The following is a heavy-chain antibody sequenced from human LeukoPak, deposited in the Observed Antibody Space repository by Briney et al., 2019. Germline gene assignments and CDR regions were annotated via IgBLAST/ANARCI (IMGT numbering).Heavy chain of an antibody. Sequence: GGSLRLSCAASGFTFSSYAMSWVRQAPGKGLEWVSAISGSGGSTYYADSVKGWFTISRDNSKNTLYLQMNSLRAEDTAVYYCAKFPLIVVVVAATMNYFDYWGQGTLVTVSS. J-gene: IGHJ4*02. V-gene: IGHV3-23*01. D-gene: IGHD2-15*01. CDR2: ISGSGGST. CDR3: AKFPLIVVVVAATMNYFDY. CDR1: GFTFSSYA.